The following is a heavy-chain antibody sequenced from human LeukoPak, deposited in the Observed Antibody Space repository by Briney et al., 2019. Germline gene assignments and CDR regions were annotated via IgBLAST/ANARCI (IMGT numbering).Heavy chain of an antibody. Sequence: SVKVSCKASGGIFSRFAINWVRQAPGQGLEWMGAIIPVFGKTDYGQNFQGRVTITADKSTRTAYMEMSSLRSEDTAVYYCATVPQGSSTSNNNWFDPWGQGTLVTVSS. CDR2: IIPVFGKT. J-gene: IGHJ5*02. D-gene: IGHD2-2*01. CDR3: ATVPQGSSTSNNNWFDP. CDR1: GGIFSRFA. V-gene: IGHV1-69*06.